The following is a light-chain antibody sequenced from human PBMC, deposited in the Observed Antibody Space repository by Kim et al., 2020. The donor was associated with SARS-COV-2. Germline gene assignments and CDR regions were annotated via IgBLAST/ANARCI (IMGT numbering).Light chain of an antibody. V-gene: IGLV3-19*01. CDR3: NSHHV. Sequence: SSELTQDPAVSVALGQTVRITCQGDSLRSYYASWYQQKPGQAPVLVIYGKNNQPSGIPDRFSGSSSGNTASLTITGAQAEDEADYYCNSHHVFGTGTKVTVL. CDR2: GKN. J-gene: IGLJ1*01. CDR1: SLRSYY.